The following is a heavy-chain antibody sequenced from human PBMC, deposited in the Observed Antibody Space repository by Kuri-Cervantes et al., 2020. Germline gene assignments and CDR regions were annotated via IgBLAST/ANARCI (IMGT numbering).Heavy chain of an antibody. CDR3: ARVRSYLRRSPRENWFDP. D-gene: IGHD3-10*01. J-gene: IGHJ5*02. CDR1: GGTFSSYA. CDR2: MNPNSGNT. V-gene: IGHV1-8*02. Sequence: ASVKVSCKASGGTFSSYAISWVRQAPGQGLEWMGWMNPNSGNTGYAQKFQGRVTMTRNTSISTAYMELSSLRSEDTAVYYCARVRSYLRRSPRENWFDPWGQGTLVTVSS.